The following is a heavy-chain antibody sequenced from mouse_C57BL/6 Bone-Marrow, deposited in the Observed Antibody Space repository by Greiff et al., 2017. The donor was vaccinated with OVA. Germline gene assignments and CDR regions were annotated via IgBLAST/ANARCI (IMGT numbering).Heavy chain of an antibody. CDR1: GYTFTDYE. Sequence: QVQLQQSGAELVRPGASVTLSCKASGYTFTDYEMHWVKQTPVHGLEWIGAIDPETGGTAYNQKFKGKAILTADKSSSTAYMELRSLTSEDSAVYYCTRGITTVGGFAYWGQGTLVTVSA. CDR3: TRGITTVGGFAY. D-gene: IGHD1-1*01. V-gene: IGHV1-15*01. J-gene: IGHJ3*01. CDR2: IDPETGGT.